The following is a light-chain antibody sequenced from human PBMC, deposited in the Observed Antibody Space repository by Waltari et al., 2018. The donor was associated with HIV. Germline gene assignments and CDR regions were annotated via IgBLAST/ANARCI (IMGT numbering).Light chain of an antibody. Sequence: EIVLPQSPATPFGSPGERATLIHRASQSVGSHLAWYQQKPDQAPRLLITGASTSAHGDPDRFSGSGSGTEFTLTITSLQSEDFAVYDCQQYSKWPPGYTFGQGTKV. CDR3: QQYSKWPPGYT. J-gene: IGKJ2*01. CDR1: QSVGSH. CDR2: GAS. V-gene: IGKV3-15*01.